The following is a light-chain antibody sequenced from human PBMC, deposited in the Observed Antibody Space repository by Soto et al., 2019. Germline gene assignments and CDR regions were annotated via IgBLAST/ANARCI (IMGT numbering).Light chain of an antibody. CDR2: GAS. Sequence: EVVLTQSPGTLSLSPGERGTLACRASQSVSSNLAWYQQKPGQAPRLLIYGASSRATGIPDRFSGSGSGTDFTLTISRLEPEDFAMYYCQQFGNSLWTFGQGTKVDIK. CDR3: QQFGNSLWT. J-gene: IGKJ1*01. CDR1: QSVSSN. V-gene: IGKV3-20*01.